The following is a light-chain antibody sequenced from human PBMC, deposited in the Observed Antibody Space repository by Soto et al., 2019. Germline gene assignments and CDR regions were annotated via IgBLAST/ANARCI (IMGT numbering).Light chain of an antibody. CDR3: QQYSRYPT. Sequence: DIQMTQSPSTLSASVGDRVTIACRASKSIDTWLAWYQHKPGKAPKILIYDASTLEGGVPSRFSGSGSGTEFTLTISSLQSDDFTTYYCQQYSRYPTFDQGTKLEIK. V-gene: IGKV1-5*01. J-gene: IGKJ2*01. CDR2: DAS. CDR1: KSIDTW.